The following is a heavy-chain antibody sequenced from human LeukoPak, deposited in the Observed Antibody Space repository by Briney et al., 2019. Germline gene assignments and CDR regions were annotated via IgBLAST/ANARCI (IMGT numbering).Heavy chain of an antibody. CDR3: ARALDPAYIVVVVAAAHHAFDI. J-gene: IGHJ3*02. CDR2: ISAYNGNT. V-gene: IGHV1-18*01. Sequence: ASVKVSCMASGYTFTSYGISWVRQAPGQGLEWMGWISAYNGNTNYAQKLQGRVTMTTDTSTSTAYMELRSLRSDDTAVYYCARALDPAYIVVVVAAAHHAFDIWGQGTMVTVSS. CDR1: GYTFTSYG. D-gene: IGHD2-15*01.